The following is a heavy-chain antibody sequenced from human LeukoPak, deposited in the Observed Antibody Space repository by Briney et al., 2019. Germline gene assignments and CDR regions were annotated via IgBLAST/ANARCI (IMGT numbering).Heavy chain of an antibody. Sequence: GASVKVSCKASGYTFTNFYIHWVRQAPGQGLEWMGWINPNSGDTRSLQQFQGRVTMTRDTSINTAYMELSGLRSDDTAVYYCARDSRCGDDNCYEYFPHWGQGTLVTVSS. D-gene: IGHD2-15*01. V-gene: IGHV1-2*02. CDR1: GYTFTNFY. CDR3: ARDSRCGDDNCYEYFPH. J-gene: IGHJ1*01. CDR2: INPNSGDT.